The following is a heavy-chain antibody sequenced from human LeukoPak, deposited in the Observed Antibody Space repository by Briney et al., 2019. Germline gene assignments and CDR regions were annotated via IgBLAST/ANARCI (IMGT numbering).Heavy chain of an antibody. CDR3: ARADSITIFGVAPPGWFDP. CDR2: INPNSGGT. CDR1: GYTFTGYY. V-gene: IGHV1-2*02. Sequence: GASVKVSCKASGYTFTGYYMHWVRQAPGRGLEWMGWINPNSGGTNYAQKFQGRVTMTRDTSISTAYMELSRLRSDDTAVYYCARADSITIFGVAPPGWFDPWGQGTLVTVSS. J-gene: IGHJ5*02. D-gene: IGHD3-3*01.